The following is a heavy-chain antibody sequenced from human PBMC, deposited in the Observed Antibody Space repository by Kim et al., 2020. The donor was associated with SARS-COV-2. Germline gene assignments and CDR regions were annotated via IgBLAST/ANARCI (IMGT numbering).Heavy chain of an antibody. V-gene: IGHV3-23*01. J-gene: IGHJ4*01. D-gene: IGHD1-20*01. CDR2: IRSRCASS. Sequence: GGSLRLSCAASGSTFRSFSFHWVRHAPGKVLEWVSGIRSRCASSHDEDSVKDRVTFSSDNFKNSPYLQMNRLRPEDTAAYFCARWADPVTGRTGPDFDY. CDR3: ARWADPVTGRTGPDFDY. CDR1: GSTFRSFS.